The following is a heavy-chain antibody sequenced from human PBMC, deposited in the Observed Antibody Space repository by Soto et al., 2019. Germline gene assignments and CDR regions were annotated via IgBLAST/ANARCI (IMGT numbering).Heavy chain of an antibody. CDR1: GYTFTSYG. D-gene: IGHD3-22*01. CDR2: ISAYNGNT. J-gene: IGHJ6*02. CDR3: ARDVAMIVVVDYYGMDV. V-gene: IGHV1-18*01. Sequence: ASVTVSCKTSGYTFTSYGISWVRQAPRQGLEWMGWISAYNGNTNYAQKLQGRVTMTTDTSTSTAYMELRSLRSDDTAVYYCARDVAMIVVVDYYGMDVWGQGTTVTVSS.